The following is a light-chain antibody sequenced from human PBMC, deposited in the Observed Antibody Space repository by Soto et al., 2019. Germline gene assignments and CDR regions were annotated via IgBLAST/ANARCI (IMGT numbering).Light chain of an antibody. V-gene: IGKV3-20*01. J-gene: IGKJ1*01. CDR3: QQYDSSPWT. Sequence: EIVLTQSPGTLSLSPGERATLSCRASQSVSRSYLAWYQQKLGQAPRLLIYVASSRATGIPDRFSGSGSGTDFTLTISRLEPEDFAVYYCQQYDSSPWTFGQGTKVEIK. CDR1: QSVSRSY. CDR2: VAS.